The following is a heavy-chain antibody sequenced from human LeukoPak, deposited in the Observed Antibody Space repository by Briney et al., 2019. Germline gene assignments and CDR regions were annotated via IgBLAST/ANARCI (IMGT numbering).Heavy chain of an antibody. Sequence: PGGSLRLSCAASGFTFSNYAMSWVRQAPGKGLEWVSAISGSGGTTYYADSVKGRFTISRDSSKNTLYLRMNSLRAEDTAVYYCAKDVDIVSTGTFDSWGQGTLVTVSS. V-gene: IGHV3-23*01. D-gene: IGHD5/OR15-5a*01. CDR3: AKDVDIVSTGTFDS. CDR1: GFTFSNYA. J-gene: IGHJ4*02. CDR2: ISGSGGTT.